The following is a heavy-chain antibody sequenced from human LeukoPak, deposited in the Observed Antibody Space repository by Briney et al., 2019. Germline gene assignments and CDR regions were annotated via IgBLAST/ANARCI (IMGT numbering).Heavy chain of an antibody. CDR1: GGTFSSYA. J-gene: IGHJ4*02. V-gene: IGHV1-69*01. Sequence: ASVKVSCKASGGTFSSYAISWVLQAPGQGLEWMGGIIPIFGTANYAQKFQGRVTITADESTSTAYMELSSLRSEDTAVYYCARAGYCSSTSCYEDYWGQGTLVTVSS. CDR3: ARAGYCSSTSCYEDY. D-gene: IGHD2-2*01. CDR2: IIPIFGTA.